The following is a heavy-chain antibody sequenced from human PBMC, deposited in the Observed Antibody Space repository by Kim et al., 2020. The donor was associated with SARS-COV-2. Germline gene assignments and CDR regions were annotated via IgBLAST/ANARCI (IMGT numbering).Heavy chain of an antibody. CDR3: AKDFVKYSGSPEDGMDV. CDR2: ISYDGSNK. V-gene: IGHV3-30*18. D-gene: IGHD1-26*01. CDR1: GFTFSSYG. J-gene: IGHJ6*02. Sequence: GGSLRLSCAASGFTFSSYGMHWVRQAPGKGLEWVAVISYDGSNKYYADSVKGRFTISRDNSKNTLYLQMNSLRAEDTAVYYCAKDFVKYSGSPEDGMDVWGQGTTVTVSS.